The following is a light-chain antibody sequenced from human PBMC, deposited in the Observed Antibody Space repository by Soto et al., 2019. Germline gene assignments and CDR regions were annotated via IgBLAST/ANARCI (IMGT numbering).Light chain of an antibody. CDR2: SNY. CDR3: SAWDASLNGYD. V-gene: IGLV1-44*01. J-gene: IGLJ1*01. CDR1: NSNIGSKT. Sequence: QSVLTQPPSASRTPGQRVTISCSGSNSNIGSKTVNWYQQLPGTAPKLLIYSNYQRPSGVPDRFSGSKSGTSASLAISGLQSGDVANYYWSAWDASLNGYDFGTGTRV.